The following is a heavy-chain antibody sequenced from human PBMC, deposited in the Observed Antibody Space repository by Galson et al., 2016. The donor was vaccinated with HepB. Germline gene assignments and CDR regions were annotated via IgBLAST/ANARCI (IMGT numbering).Heavy chain of an antibody. Sequence: PALVKPTQTLTLTCTFSGFSLSTRGVGVGWIRQPPGKALEWLALIYWNDDKRYSPSLRRRLTITKDTSKNQVVLTITNMDPVDTATYYCGRTDYWGQGTLVTVSS. CDR3: GRTDY. J-gene: IGHJ4*02. CDR2: IYWNDDK. CDR1: GFSLSTRGVG. V-gene: IGHV2-5*01.